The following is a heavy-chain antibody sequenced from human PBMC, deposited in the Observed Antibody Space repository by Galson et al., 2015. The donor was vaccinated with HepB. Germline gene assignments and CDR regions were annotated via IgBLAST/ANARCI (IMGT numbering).Heavy chain of an antibody. D-gene: IGHD6-19*01. V-gene: IGHV3-7*05. J-gene: IGHJ3*01. CDR1: GFTFSSNW. CDR3: VRDRGWFKFDL. Sequence: SLRLSCAASGFTFSSNWMTWVRQAPGKGLEWVAHIKEDGSAQNYIDSVKGRFTISRDNAKSSLHLQMNSLRVEDAALYYCVRDRGWFKFDLWGQGTMVTVSS. CDR2: IKEDGSAQ.